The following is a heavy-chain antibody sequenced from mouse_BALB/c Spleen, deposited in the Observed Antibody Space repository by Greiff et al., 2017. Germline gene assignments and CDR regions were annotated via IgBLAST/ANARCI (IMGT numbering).Heavy chain of an antibody. V-gene: IGHV3-6*02. CDR3: ARAPYSPYWYFDV. J-gene: IGHJ1*01. CDR1: GYSITSGYY. Sequence: EVKLMESGPGLVKPSQSLSLTCSVTGYSITSGYYWNWIRQFPGNKLEWMGYISYDGSNNYNPSLKNRISITRDTSKNQFFLKLNSVTTEDTATYYCARAPYSPYWYFDVWGAGTTVTVSS. CDR2: ISYDGSN. D-gene: IGHD1-1*01.